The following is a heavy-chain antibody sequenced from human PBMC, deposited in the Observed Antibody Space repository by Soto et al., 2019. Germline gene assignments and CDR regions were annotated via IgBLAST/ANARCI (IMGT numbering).Heavy chain of an antibody. D-gene: IGHD5-12*01. CDR3: ARQDGYALYYFDS. CDR2: IYPGDSDT. V-gene: IGHV5-51*01. Sequence: GESLKISCKGSGYSFNDYWIGWVRQMPGKGLEWMGIIYPGDSDTRYSPSFRGQVTISADKSISSAYLQWSSLRASDTAMYYCARQDGYALYYFDSWGQGTLVTVSS. CDR1: GYSFNDYW. J-gene: IGHJ4*02.